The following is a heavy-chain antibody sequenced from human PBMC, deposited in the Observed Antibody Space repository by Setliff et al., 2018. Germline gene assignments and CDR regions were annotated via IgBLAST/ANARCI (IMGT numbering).Heavy chain of an antibody. J-gene: IGHJ6*03. CDR2: VYHRGST. CDR3: AREQWLDPPGYYYMDV. V-gene: IGHV4-38-2*02. CDR1: GYSIGYSIGSGHY. Sequence: SETLSLTCAVSGYSIGYSIGSGHYWGWIRQPPGKGLEWIGSVYHRGSTYYNPSLESRVTISVDTSKNQFSLKLSSVTAADMAVYYCAREQWLDPPGYYYMDVWAKGTTVTVSS. D-gene: IGHD6-19*01.